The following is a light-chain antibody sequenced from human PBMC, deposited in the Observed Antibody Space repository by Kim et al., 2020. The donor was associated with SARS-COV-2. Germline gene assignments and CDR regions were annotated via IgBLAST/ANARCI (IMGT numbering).Light chain of an antibody. CDR2: HTS. CDR3: QQYGNSPPT. CDR1: QSVISTY. J-gene: IGKJ1*01. V-gene: IGKV3-20*01. Sequence: SPGERATLSCRASQSVISTYLAWYQQKPGQAPRLLMYHTSTRATGIPDRFSGSGSGTDFTLTISSLEPEDFAVYCCQQYGNSPPTFGQGTKVDIK.